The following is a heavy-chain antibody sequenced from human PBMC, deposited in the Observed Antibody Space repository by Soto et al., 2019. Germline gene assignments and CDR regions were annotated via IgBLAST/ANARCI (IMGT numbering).Heavy chain of an antibody. CDR3: ARHSGYSWHFVC. D-gene: IGHD3-22*01. CDR1: GFTFSDYY. CDR2: IYTDGNT. J-gene: IGHJ2*01. V-gene: IGHV3-66*04. Sequence: WGSLRLSCAASGFTFSDYYMSWIRQAPGKGLEWVSSIYTDGNTYYADSVRGRFTISTDGSKDTLYLQMNSLRVDDTAMYYCARHSGYSWHFVCWGRGKPVTLSS.